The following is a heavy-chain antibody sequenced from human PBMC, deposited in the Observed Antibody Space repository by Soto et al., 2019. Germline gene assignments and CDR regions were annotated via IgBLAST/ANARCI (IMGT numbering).Heavy chain of an antibody. CDR2: IYYSGST. CDR1: GGSISSGGYY. Sequence: PSETLSLTCTVSGGSISSGGYYWSWIRQHPGKGLEWIGYIYYSGSTYYNPSLKSRVTISVDTSKNQFSLKLSSVTAADTAVYYCARDRPRYYYGSGSREHKSYYYYGMDVWGQGTTVTVSS. V-gene: IGHV4-31*03. D-gene: IGHD3-10*01. CDR3: ARDRPRYYYGSGSREHKSYYYYGMDV. J-gene: IGHJ6*02.